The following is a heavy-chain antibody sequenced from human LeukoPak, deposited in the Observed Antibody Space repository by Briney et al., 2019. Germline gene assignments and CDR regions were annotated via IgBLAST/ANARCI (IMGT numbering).Heavy chain of an antibody. D-gene: IGHD6-19*01. J-gene: IGHJ4*02. Sequence: GGSLRLSCAASGFNFPTYAMQWVRQAPGKGLEWVSSIRVSDGARFYADSVKGRFTISRDNSKNTLYLQMNSLRAEDTAVYYCARARTWLVTYYFDYWGQGTLVTVSS. CDR3: ARARTWLVTYYFDY. CDR1: GFNFPTYA. V-gene: IGHV3-23*01. CDR2: IRVSDGAR.